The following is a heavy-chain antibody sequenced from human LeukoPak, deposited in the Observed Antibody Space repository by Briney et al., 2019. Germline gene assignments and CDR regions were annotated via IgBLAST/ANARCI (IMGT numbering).Heavy chain of an antibody. CDR2: IRYDGSNK. CDR3: ATPRGLQFLPVDY. CDR1: GFTFNSYG. Sequence: PGGSLRLSCAASGFTFNSYGMHWVRQAPGKGLEWVAFIRYDGSNKYYADSVKGRFTISRDNSKNTLYLQMNSLRAEDTAVYYCATPRGLQFLPVDYWGQGTLVTVSS. J-gene: IGHJ4*02. V-gene: IGHV3-30*02. D-gene: IGHD5-24*01.